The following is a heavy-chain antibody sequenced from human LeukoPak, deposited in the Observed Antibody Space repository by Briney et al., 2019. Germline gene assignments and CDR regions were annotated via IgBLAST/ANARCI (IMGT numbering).Heavy chain of an antibody. J-gene: IGHJ4*02. CDR1: GGTFSSYA. D-gene: IGHD4-17*01. CDR3: ARDPSPTVTTKLDY. CDR2: IIPILGIA. Sequence: SVKVSCKASGGTFSSYAISWVRQAPGQGLEWMGRIIPILGIANYAQRFQGRVTITADKSTSTAYMELSSLRSEDTAVYYCARDPSPTVTTKLDYWGQGTLVTVSS. V-gene: IGHV1-69*04.